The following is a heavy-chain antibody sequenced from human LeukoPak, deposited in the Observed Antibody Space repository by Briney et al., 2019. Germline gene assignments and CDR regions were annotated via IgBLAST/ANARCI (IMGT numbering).Heavy chain of an antibody. CDR1: GGTFSSYA. Sequence: SVKVSCKASGGTFSSYAISWVRQAPGQGLEWMGGIIPIFGTANYAQKFQGRVTITADKSTSTAYMELSSPRSEDTAVYYCARGTIFGDNFYYYYYMDVWGKGTTVTVSS. J-gene: IGHJ6*03. CDR2: IIPIFGTA. V-gene: IGHV1-69*06. D-gene: IGHD3-3*01. CDR3: ARGTIFGDNFYYYYYMDV.